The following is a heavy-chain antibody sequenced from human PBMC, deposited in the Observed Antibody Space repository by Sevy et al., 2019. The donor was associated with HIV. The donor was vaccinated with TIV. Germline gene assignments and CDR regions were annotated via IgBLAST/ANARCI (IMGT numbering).Heavy chain of an antibody. CDR1: GYTFNNYY. J-gene: IGHJ4*02. CDR2: INPTSGST. D-gene: IGHD5-12*01. V-gene: IGHV1-46*02. Sequence: ASVKVSCKASGYTFNNYYMHWVRQAPGQGLEWMGVINPTSGSTKFVEKFQDRVSMTRDPSTSTVYMGLMGLISDDTAVYYCARGAGYSGYDPDYWGQGTLVTVSS. CDR3: ARGAGYSGYDPDY.